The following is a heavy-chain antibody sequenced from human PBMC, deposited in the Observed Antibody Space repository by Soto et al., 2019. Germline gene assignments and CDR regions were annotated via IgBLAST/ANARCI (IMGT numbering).Heavy chain of an antibody. CDR2: TYYRSRWYN. CDR3: AGTTSHQWYYMDV. Sequence: QVQLPESAPGLVKPSQTLSLTCAISGDSVSSSSADCNWIRLSPLKGLAWLARTYYRSRWYNDYAVSVRSRITVNPDTSKNQFSLQLTSVTPEDTAVYYCAGTTSHQWYYMDVWGKGTTVTVSS. J-gene: IGHJ6*03. V-gene: IGHV6-1*01. D-gene: IGHD1-7*01. CDR1: GDSVSSSSAD.